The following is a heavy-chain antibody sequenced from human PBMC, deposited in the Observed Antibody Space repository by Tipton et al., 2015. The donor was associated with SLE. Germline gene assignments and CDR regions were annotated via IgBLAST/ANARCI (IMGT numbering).Heavy chain of an antibody. J-gene: IGHJ6*02. CDR1: GGSISGTNYY. Sequence: TLSLTCSVSGGSISGTNYYWDWIRQPPGKGPERIGRITNNGNTYYIPSLQRRVTMSVDTSKNHFSLKLSSVTAADTAVYYCARHNYPYYYYYGMDVWGQGTTVTVSS. V-gene: IGHV4-39*01. CDR3: ARHNYPYYYYYGMDV. CDR2: ITNNGNT. D-gene: IGHD4-11*01.